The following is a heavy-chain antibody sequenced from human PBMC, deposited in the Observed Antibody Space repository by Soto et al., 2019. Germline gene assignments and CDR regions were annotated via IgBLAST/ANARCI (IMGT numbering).Heavy chain of an antibody. J-gene: IGHJ4*02. V-gene: IGHV2-5*02. CDR3: ARRSGGTYPDMYYFAS. CDR2: IYWDDDK. CDR1: GFSLSTSGVG. Sequence: QITLKESGPTLVKPTQTLTLTCTFSGFSLSTSGVGVGWIRQPPGKALEWLALIYWDDDKRYRSSLKSRLTITTDTSKNQVVLTMTTMDSVDTATYYCARRSGGTYPDMYYFASWGQGTLVTVSS. D-gene: IGHD1-26*01.